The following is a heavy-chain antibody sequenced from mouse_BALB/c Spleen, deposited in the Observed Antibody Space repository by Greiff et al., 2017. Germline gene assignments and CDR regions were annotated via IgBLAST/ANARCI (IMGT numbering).Heavy chain of an antibody. CDR3: ARHGSSYFDY. D-gene: IGHD1-1*01. V-gene: IGHV1-12*01. Sequence: QVQLQQPGAELVKPGASVKMSCKASGYTFTSYNMHWVKQTPGQGLEWIGAIYPGNGDTSYNQKFKGKATLTADKSSSTAYMQLSSLTSEDSAVYYCARHGSSYFDYWGQGTTLTVSS. J-gene: IGHJ2*01. CDR1: GYTFTSYN. CDR2: IYPGNGDT.